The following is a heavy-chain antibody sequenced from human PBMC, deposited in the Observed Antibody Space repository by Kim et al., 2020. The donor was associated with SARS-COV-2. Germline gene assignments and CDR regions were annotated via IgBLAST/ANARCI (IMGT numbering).Heavy chain of an antibody. CDR1: GFTFSSYW. CDR3: ARGRSWIQLWSGGMNFQH. J-gene: IGHJ1*01. CDR2: INSDGSST. V-gene: IGHV3-74*01. Sequence: GGSLRLSCAASGFTFSSYWMHWVRQAPGKGLVWVSRINSDGSSTSYADSVKGRFTISRDNAKNTLYLQMNSLRAEDTAVYYCARGRSWIQLWSGGMNFQHWGQGTLVTVSS. D-gene: IGHD5-18*01.